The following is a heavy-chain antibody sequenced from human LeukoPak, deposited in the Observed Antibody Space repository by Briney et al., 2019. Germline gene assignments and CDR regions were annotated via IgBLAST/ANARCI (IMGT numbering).Heavy chain of an antibody. Sequence: PGGSLRLSCAASGFTFSNYAMSWVRQAPGKGLEWVSVISGSGGSTYYANSVKGRFTISRDNSKNTLYLQMNSLRAEDTAVYYCTTARDYYDSIVSWGQGTLVTVSS. CDR1: GFTFSNYA. J-gene: IGHJ4*02. CDR2: ISGSGGST. V-gene: IGHV3-23*01. CDR3: TTARDYYDSIVS. D-gene: IGHD3-22*01.